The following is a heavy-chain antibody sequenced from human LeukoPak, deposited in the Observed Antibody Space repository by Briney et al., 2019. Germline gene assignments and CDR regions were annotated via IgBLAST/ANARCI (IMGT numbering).Heavy chain of an antibody. CDR3: ARDGGYCSSTSCYLDYYGMDV. Sequence: GGSLRLSCAASGFTFSSYSMNWVRQAPGKGQEWVSSISSSGSYIYYADSVKGRFTISRDNAKNSLYLQMNSLRAEDTAVYYCARDGGYCSSTSCYLDYYGMDVWGKGTTVTVSS. J-gene: IGHJ6*04. CDR2: ISSSGSYI. D-gene: IGHD2-2*01. V-gene: IGHV3-21*01. CDR1: GFTFSSYS.